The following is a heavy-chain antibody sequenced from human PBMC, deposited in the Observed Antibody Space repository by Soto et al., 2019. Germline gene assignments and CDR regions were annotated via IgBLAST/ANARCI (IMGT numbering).Heavy chain of an antibody. V-gene: IGHV6-1*01. Sequence: SPTLSLTCAISGDSVSSNSAAWNWIRQSPSRGLEWLGRTYYRSKWYNDYAVSVKSRITINPDTSKNQFSLQLNSVTPEDTAVYYCARDHYDFWSGYLDAFDIWGQGTMVTVSS. D-gene: IGHD3-3*01. J-gene: IGHJ3*02. CDR2: TYYRSKWYN. CDR3: ARDHYDFWSGYLDAFDI. CDR1: GDSVSSNSAA.